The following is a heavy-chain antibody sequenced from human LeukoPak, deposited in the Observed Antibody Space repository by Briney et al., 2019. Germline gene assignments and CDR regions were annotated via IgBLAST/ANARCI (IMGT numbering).Heavy chain of an antibody. D-gene: IGHD1-26*01. V-gene: IGHV3-74*01. Sequence: GGSLRLSCAASGFTFSNYWMHWVRQAPGKGLVWVSRINTDGRSTSYVDSVKGRFTISRDNAKNMLYLQMNSLRAEDTAVYYCAKERWELQEYIFWGQGTLVTVSS. J-gene: IGHJ4*02. CDR2: INTDGRST. CDR3: AKERWELQEYIF. CDR1: GFTFSNYW.